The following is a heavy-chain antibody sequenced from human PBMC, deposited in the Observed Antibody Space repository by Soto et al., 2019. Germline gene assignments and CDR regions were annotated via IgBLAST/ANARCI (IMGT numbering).Heavy chain of an antibody. CDR3: TKYRRTDAEAYSFDY. J-gene: IGHJ4*02. CDR2: IHYSGST. CDR1: GGSISGSY. Sequence: QVQLQESGPGLVKPSETLSLTCTVSGGSISGSYWSWIRQTPGKVLEWVGYIHYSGSTNYNPSLKSRVTMSVDSAKNQFSLQLSSVTAAATALYFCTKYRRTDAEAYSFDYWGQGALVTVSS. D-gene: IGHD2-21*01. V-gene: IGHV4-59*12.